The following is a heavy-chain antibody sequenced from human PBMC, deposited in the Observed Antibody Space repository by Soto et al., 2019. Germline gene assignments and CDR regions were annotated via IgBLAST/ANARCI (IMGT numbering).Heavy chain of an antibody. V-gene: IGHV3-21*01. D-gene: IGHD1-1*01. CDR2: ISSTSSYI. CDR3: ARGNSKYGGGMDV. J-gene: IGHJ6*02. Sequence: EVQLVESGGGLVKPGGSLRLSCAASGFTFSSSNMHWVRQAPGKGLEWVSYISSTSSYIYYADSVKGRLTISRDNAKSSLHLQMNSLRAEDAAMYYCARGNSKYGGGMDVWGQGPTVTGSS. CDR1: GFTFSSSN.